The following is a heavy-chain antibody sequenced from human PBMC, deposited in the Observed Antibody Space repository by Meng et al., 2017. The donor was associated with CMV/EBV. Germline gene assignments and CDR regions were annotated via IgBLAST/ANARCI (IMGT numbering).Heavy chain of an antibody. D-gene: IGHD3-22*01. J-gene: IGHJ4*02. V-gene: IGHV1-69*10. CDR3: ARVPQGFDDSSGYYFGY. Sequence: SVKVSCKAFGGTFSSYAISWVRQAPGQGLEWMGGIIPILGIANYAQKFQGRVTITADKSTSTAYMELSSLRSEDTAVYYCARVPQGFDDSSGYYFGYWGQGTLVTVSS. CDR2: IIPILGIA. CDR1: GGTFSSYA.